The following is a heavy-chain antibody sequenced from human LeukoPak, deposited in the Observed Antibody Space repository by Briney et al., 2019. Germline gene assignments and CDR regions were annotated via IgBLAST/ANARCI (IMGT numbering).Heavy chain of an antibody. V-gene: IGHV4-39*01. Sequence: PSETLSLTCSVSGGSISSAYYDWGWIRQPPGKGLEWIGNIYYSGTTYYSPSLKSRISISIDTSKKQFSLKLSSVTAADTALYSCARRVVSFGRPSHFDYWGQGTLVTVSS. CDR3: ARRVVSFGRPSHFDY. D-gene: IGHD3-16*01. J-gene: IGHJ4*02. CDR2: IYYSGTT. CDR1: GGSISSAYYD.